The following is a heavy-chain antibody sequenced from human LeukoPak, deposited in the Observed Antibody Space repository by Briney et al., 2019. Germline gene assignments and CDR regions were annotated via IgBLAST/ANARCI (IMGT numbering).Heavy chain of an antibody. Sequence: GGSLRLSCAASGFTFSSYTMHWVRQAPGKGLEWVALISYDGRNEYFADSVKGRFTISRDNSKNTVYLQINSLRTEDTTVYYCARELRGSSLDYWGQETLVTVSS. CDR1: GFTFSSYT. D-gene: IGHD3-16*01. J-gene: IGHJ4*02. V-gene: IGHV3-30*04. CDR2: ISYDGRNE. CDR3: ARELRGSSLDY.